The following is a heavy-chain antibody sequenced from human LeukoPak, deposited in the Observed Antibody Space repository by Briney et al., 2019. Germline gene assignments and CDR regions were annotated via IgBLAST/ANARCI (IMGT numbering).Heavy chain of an antibody. CDR3: AKHSAEVPAANHCVIRPRPPYGMDV. CDR2: ISGSGGST. Sequence: PGGSLRLSCAASGFTFSSYAMSWVRQAPGKGLEWVSAISGSGGSTYYADSVKGRFTISRDNSKNTLYLQMNSLRAEDTAVYYMAKHSAEVPAANHCVIRPRPPYGMDVWGQGTTVTVSS. J-gene: IGHJ6*02. D-gene: IGHD3-16*02. V-gene: IGHV3-23*01. CDR1: GFTFSSYA.